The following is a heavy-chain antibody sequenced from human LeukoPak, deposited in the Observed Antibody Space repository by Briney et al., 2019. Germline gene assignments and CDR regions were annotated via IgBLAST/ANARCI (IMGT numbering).Heavy chain of an antibody. CDR2: ISAYNGNT. J-gene: IGHJ6*03. V-gene: IGHV1-18*01. CDR3: ARSVDGDYISSWYRYYYYYYMDV. CDR1: GYTFTSYG. D-gene: IGHD6-13*01. Sequence: ASVKVSCKASGYTFTSYGISWVRQAPGQGLEWMGWISAYNGNTNYARKPQGRVTMTTDTSTSTAYMELRSLRSDDTAVYYCARSVDGDYISSWYRYYYYYYMDVWGKGTTVTISS.